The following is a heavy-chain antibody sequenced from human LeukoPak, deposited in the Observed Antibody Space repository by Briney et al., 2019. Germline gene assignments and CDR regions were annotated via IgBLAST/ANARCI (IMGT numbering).Heavy chain of an antibody. CDR3: ARDHKDPSGYYYGMDV. J-gene: IGHJ6*02. D-gene: IGHD3-10*01. V-gene: IGHV4-34*01. Sequence: SETLSLTCAVYGGSFSGYYWSWIRQPPGKGLEWIGEINHSGSTNYNPSLKSRVTISVDTSKNQFSLKLSSVTAADTAVYYCARDHKDPSGYYYGMDVWGQGTTVTVSS. CDR1: GGSFSGYY. CDR2: INHSGST.